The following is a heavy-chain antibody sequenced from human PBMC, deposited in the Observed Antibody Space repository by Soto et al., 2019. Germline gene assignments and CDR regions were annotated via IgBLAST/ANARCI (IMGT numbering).Heavy chain of an antibody. CDR3: TRGYSGYDYYYYYGMDV. J-gene: IGHJ6*02. CDR2: IRSKANSYAT. Sequence: PGGSLRLSCTASGFTFSGSAMHWVRQASGKGLEWVGRIRSKANSYATAYAASVKGRFTISRDDSKNTAYLQMNSLKTEDTAVYYCTRGYSGYDYYYYYGMDVWGQGTTVTVSS. D-gene: IGHD5-12*01. V-gene: IGHV3-73*01. CDR1: GFTFSGSA.